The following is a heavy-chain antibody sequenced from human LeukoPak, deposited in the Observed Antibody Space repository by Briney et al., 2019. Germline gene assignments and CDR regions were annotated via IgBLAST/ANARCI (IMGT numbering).Heavy chain of an antibody. CDR2: IRYDGSNK. CDR1: GFTFSSYG. J-gene: IGHJ4*02. CDR3: AGHEYSSSSPFDY. D-gene: IGHD6-6*01. Sequence: GGSLRLSCAASGFTFSSYGMHWVRQAPGKGLEWVAFIRYDGSNKYYADSVKGRFTISRDNSKNTLYLQMKSLRAEDAALYYCAGHEYSSSSPFDYWGQGTLVTVSS. V-gene: IGHV3-30*02.